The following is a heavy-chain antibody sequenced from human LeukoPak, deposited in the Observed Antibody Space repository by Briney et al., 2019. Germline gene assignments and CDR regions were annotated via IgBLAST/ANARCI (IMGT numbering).Heavy chain of an antibody. V-gene: IGHV1-2*02. CDR3: ARGRRIAAAATRYWFDP. CDR2: INPNSGGT. CDR1: GYTFTRYY. Sequence: GASVKVSCKASGYTFTRYYMHWVRQAPGQGLEWMGWINPNSGGTNYAQKFQGRVTMTRDTSISTAYMELSRLRSDDTAVYYCARGRRIAAAATRYWFDPWGQGTLVTVSS. J-gene: IGHJ5*02. D-gene: IGHD6-13*01.